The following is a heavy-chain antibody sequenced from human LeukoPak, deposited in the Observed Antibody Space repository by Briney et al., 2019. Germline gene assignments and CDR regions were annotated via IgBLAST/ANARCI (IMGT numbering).Heavy chain of an antibody. CDR3: ARSSWYKGWFDP. Sequence: GRSLRLSCAASGFTFDDYAMHWVRQAPGKGLEWVSGISWNSGSIGYADSVKGRFTISRDNAKNSLYLQMNSLRAEDTALYYCARSSWYKGWFDPWGQGTLVTVSS. CDR2: ISWNSGSI. D-gene: IGHD6-13*01. V-gene: IGHV3-9*01. J-gene: IGHJ5*02. CDR1: GFTFDDYA.